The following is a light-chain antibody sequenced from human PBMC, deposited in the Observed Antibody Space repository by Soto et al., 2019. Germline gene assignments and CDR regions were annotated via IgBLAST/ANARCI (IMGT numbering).Light chain of an antibody. CDR2: GAS. CDR3: QQYGSSPPIT. J-gene: IGKJ5*01. V-gene: IGKV3-20*01. Sequence: VMTQSPATLSVSPGERVTLSCRASQSIDFNLAWYQQKPGQAPRLLISGASTRATGIPDRFSGSGSGTDFTLTISRLEPEDFAVYYCQQYGSSPPITFGQGTRLEIK. CDR1: QSIDFN.